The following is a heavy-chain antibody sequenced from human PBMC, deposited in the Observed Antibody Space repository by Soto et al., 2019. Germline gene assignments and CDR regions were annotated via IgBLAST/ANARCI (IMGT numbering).Heavy chain of an antibody. D-gene: IGHD3-10*01. Sequence: GGSLRLSCAASGFTFSSYAMSWVRQAPGKGLEWVSAISGSGGSTYYADSVKGRFTISRDNSKNTLYLQMNSLRAEDTAVYYCAKGPRGLQVSYWSFDLWGRGTLVTVSS. V-gene: IGHV3-23*01. CDR1: GFTFSSYA. J-gene: IGHJ2*01. CDR2: ISGSGGST. CDR3: AKGPRGLQVSYWSFDL.